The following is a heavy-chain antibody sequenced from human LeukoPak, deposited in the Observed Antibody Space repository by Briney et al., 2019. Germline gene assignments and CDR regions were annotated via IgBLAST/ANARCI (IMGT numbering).Heavy chain of an antibody. D-gene: IGHD1-1*01. Sequence: SETLSLTCAVYGGSFSAYYWSWIRQSPGKGLEWIAEINHRGDTNYNPSVKSRVSILVDTSKNQFSLKVTSLTAADTAVYYCARGPTISETGHFDYWGQGTLVTVSS. J-gene: IGHJ4*02. CDR1: GGSFSAYY. V-gene: IGHV4-34*01. CDR3: ARGPTISETGHFDY. CDR2: INHRGDT.